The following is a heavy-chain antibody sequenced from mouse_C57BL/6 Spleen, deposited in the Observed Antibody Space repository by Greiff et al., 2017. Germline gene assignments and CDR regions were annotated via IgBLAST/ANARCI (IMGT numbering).Heavy chain of an antibody. D-gene: IGHD2-1*01. CDR1: GYSFTDYN. CDR2: INPNYGTT. CDR3: ARREIYYGNYVGYFDD. J-gene: IGHJ2*01. Sequence: VQLKQSGPELVKPGASVKISCKASGYSFTDYNMNWVKQSNGKSLEWIGVINPNYGTTSYNQKFKGKATLTVDQSSSTAYMQLNSLTSEDSAVYYFARREIYYGNYVGYFDDWGQGTTLTVSS. V-gene: IGHV1-39*01.